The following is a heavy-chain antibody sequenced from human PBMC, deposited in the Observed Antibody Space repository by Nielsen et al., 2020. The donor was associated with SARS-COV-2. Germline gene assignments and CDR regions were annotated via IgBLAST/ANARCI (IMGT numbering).Heavy chain of an antibody. CDR1: GFTFSSYA. CDR3: AKDPYGDYSVWNYFDY. V-gene: IGHV3-23*01. D-gene: IGHD4-17*01. J-gene: IGHJ4*02. Sequence: GESLKISCAASGFTFSSYAMSWVRQAPGKGLEWVSAISGSGGSTYYADSVKGRFTISRDNSKNTLYLQMNSLRAEDTAVYYCAKDPYGDYSVWNYFDYWGQGTLVTVSS. CDR2: ISGSGGST.